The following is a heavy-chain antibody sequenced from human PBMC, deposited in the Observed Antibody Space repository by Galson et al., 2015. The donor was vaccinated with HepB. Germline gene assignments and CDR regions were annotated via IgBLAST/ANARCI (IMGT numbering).Heavy chain of an antibody. CDR1: GFTFSSYA. Sequence: SLRLSCAASGFTFSSYAMSWVRQAPGKGLEWVSAISGSGGSTYYADSVKGRFTISRDNSKNTLYLQMNGLRAEDTAVYYCAKSHLLWFGELLDYWGQGTLVTVSS. CDR2: ISGSGGST. V-gene: IGHV3-23*01. J-gene: IGHJ4*02. D-gene: IGHD3-10*01. CDR3: AKSHLLWFGELLDY.